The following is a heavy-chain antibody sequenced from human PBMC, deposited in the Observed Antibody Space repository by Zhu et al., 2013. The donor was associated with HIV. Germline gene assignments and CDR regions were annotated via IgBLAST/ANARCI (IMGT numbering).Heavy chain of an antibody. CDR3: VRSVIGLRWFDY. D-gene: IGHD4-17*01. CDR2: MYHNGST. V-gene: IGHV4-39*07. CDR1: GGSISSDYYY. Sequence: QVQLQESGPGLVKPSETLLLRCTVSGGSISSDYYYWGWIRQPPGKGLEWIGSMYHNGSTYYNPSLKSRVTISGDRSNNQLSLRVRSVTAADTAVYYCVRSVIGLRWFDYWGQGTLVTVSA. J-gene: IGHJ4*02.